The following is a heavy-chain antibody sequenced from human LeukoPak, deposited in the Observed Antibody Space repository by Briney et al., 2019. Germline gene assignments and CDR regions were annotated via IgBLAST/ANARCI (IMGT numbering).Heavy chain of an antibody. Sequence: SETLSLTCTVSGGSISSYYWSWIRRPAGKGLEWIGRIYTSGSTNYNPSLKSRVTMSVDTSKNQFSLKLSSVTAADTAVYYCAREDLVVVPAALDYWGQGTLVTVSS. V-gene: IGHV4-4*07. CDR1: GGSISSYY. CDR3: AREDLVVVPAALDY. CDR2: IYTSGST. D-gene: IGHD2-2*01. J-gene: IGHJ4*02.